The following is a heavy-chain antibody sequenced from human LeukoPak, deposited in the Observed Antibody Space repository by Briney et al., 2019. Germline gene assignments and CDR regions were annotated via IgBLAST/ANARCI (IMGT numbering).Heavy chain of an antibody. CDR2: MNPNSGNT. Sequence: ASVKVSCKASGYTFTSYDINWVRQATGQGLEWMGLMNPNSGNTGYAQKFQGRVTMTRNTSISTAYMELSSLRSEDTAVYYCAIPYDYGDYGADAFEIWGQGTMVTVSS. V-gene: IGHV1-8*01. J-gene: IGHJ3*02. CDR1: GYTFTSYD. D-gene: IGHD4-17*01. CDR3: AIPYDYGDYGADAFEI.